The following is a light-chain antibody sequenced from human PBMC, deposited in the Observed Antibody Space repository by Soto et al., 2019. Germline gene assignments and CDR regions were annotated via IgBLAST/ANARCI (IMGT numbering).Light chain of an antibody. CDR3: QQSYSTLWT. J-gene: IGKJ1*01. V-gene: IGKV1-12*01. CDR1: QDVRTW. CDR2: AAT. Sequence: IQMTQSPSTVSASVGDRVTITCRASQDVRTWIAWYQQRPGKAPKYLIHAATILQSGVPSRFSGSGSGTDFTLTISNLQPEDFATYYCQQSYSTLWTFGQGTKVDIK.